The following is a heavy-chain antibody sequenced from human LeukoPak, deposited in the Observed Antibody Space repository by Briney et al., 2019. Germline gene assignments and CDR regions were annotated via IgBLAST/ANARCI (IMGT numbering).Heavy chain of an antibody. CDR2: INPNSGGT. CDR3: ARDLGPASSYGMDV. D-gene: IGHD3-16*01. V-gene: IGHV1-2*06. CDR1: GYTFTGYY. J-gene: IGHJ6*02. Sequence: ASVKVSCKASGYTFTGYYMHWVRQAPGQGLEWMGRINPNSGGTSYAQKFQGRVTMTRDTSTSTVYMELSSLRSEDTAVYYCARDLGPASSYGMDVWGQGTTVTVSS.